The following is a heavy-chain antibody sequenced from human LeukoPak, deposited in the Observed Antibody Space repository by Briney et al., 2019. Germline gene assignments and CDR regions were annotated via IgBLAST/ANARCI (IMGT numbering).Heavy chain of an antibody. CDR2: ISYDGANK. CDR1: GFTFSSHG. Sequence: GGSLRLSCVASGFTFSSHGMHWVRQAPGRGLEWVAAISYDGANKDYADSVKGRFTISRDNSKSTLYLQMSSLRVEETAVYYCARTMARGASWFDPWGQGTLVSVSS. D-gene: IGHD3-10*01. CDR3: ARTMARGASWFDP. V-gene: IGHV3-30*03. J-gene: IGHJ5*02.